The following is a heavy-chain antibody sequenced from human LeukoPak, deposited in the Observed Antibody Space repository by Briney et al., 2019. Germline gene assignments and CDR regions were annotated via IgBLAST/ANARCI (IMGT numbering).Heavy chain of an antibody. V-gene: IGHV1-18*01. CDR2: ISAYNGNT. CDR3: ARVRYDAHVWFGELLSNYYYYGMDV. J-gene: IGHJ6*02. D-gene: IGHD3-10*01. Sequence: GASVKVSCKASGYTFTSYGISWVRQAPGQGLEWMGWISAYNGNTNYAQKLQGRVTMTTDTSTSTAYMELRSLRSDDTAVYYCARVRYDAHVWFGELLSNYYYYGMDVWGQGTTVTVSS. CDR1: GYTFTSYG.